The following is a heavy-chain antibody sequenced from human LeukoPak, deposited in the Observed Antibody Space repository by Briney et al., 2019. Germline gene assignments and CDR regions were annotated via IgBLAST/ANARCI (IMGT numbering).Heavy chain of an antibody. CDR1: GVTVSSNY. V-gene: IGHV3-53*01. Sequence: GGSLRLSCAASGVTVSSNYMSWVRQAPGKGLWWVSVIYIGVSAYYADSVKGRFTISRDNSKNTLYLQMNSMRAEDTAVYYCASSTSQYCSGGSCYHGIDYWGQGTLVTVSS. CDR3: ASSTSQYCSGGSCYHGIDY. J-gene: IGHJ4*02. CDR2: IYIGVSA. D-gene: IGHD2-15*01.